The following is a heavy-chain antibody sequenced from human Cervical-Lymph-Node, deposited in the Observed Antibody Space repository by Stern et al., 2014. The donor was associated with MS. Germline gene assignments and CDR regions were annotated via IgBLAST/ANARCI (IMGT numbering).Heavy chain of an antibody. CDR1: GYIFTNYA. CDR2: INAGKGNT. Sequence: QVQLVESGAEVKKPGASVKVSCKASGYIFTNYAMHWVRQAPGQRLERMGWINAGKGNTKYSQMFQDRVTITRDTSASTAYMELSSLRYEDTAVYYCAREQMVYASGGDWFDPWGQGTLVTVSS. J-gene: IGHJ5*02. CDR3: AREQMVYASGGDWFDP. V-gene: IGHV1-3*01. D-gene: IGHD2-8*01.